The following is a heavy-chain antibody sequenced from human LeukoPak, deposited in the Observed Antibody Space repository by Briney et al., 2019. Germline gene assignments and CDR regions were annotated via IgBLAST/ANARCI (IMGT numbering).Heavy chain of an antibody. D-gene: IGHD6-19*01. CDR3: TRLTPGARGWSGFFDY. V-gene: IGHV4-38-2*01. CDR2: IHPTGNT. J-gene: IGHJ4*02. CDR1: DFSISTNYY. Sequence: PSETLSLTCAVSDFSISTNYYWGWIRQPPGNGLEWIGSIHPTGNTYFNPSLKSLVIISVDTSKNQFSLRLSSVSAADTAMYYCTRLTPGARGWSGFFDYWGPGTLVTVSS.